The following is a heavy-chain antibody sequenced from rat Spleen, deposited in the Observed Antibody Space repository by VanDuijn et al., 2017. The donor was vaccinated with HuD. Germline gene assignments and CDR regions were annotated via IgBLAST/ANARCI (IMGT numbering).Heavy chain of an antibody. V-gene: IGHV5-20*01. CDR2: ISYDGGST. CDR3: TTSMDNSGSLFDY. J-gene: IGHJ2*01. Sequence: EVQLAESGGGLVQPGRSLKLSCAASGFTFSDYYMAWVRQAPTKGLEWVASISYDGGSTYYRDSVKGRFTISRDNAKSSLYLQMDSLRSEDTAPYYCTTSMDNSGSLFDYWGQGVMVTVSS. CDR1: GFTFSDYY. D-gene: IGHD4-3*01.